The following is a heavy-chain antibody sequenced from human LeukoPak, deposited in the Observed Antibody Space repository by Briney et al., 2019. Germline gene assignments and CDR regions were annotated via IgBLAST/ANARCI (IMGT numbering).Heavy chain of an antibody. CDR2: IYYSGST. CDR1: GGSIRSYY. Sequence: PSETLSLTCTVSGGSIRSYYWSWIRQHPGKGLEWIGYIYYSGSTYYNPSLKSRVTISVDTSKNQFSLKLSSVTAADTAVYYCARGPMVRGVIISGKFDYWGQGTLVTVSS. V-gene: IGHV4-59*06. D-gene: IGHD3-10*01. J-gene: IGHJ4*02. CDR3: ARGPMVRGVIISGKFDY.